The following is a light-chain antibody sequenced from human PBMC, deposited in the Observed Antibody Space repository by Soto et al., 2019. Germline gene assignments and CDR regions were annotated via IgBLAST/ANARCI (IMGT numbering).Light chain of an antibody. V-gene: IGKV2D-29*02. CDR3: MQSTQLPPT. Sequence: VMTQNPLSLSVAPGQPASISCKSSQSLLHITGETFLFWYLQKPGQSPQLLIYEVSTRVSGVPDRFSGSGSGTDFTLEISRVETDDVGIYYCMQSTQLPPTFGQGRLPE. CDR1: QSLLHITGETF. CDR2: EVS. J-gene: IGKJ5*01.